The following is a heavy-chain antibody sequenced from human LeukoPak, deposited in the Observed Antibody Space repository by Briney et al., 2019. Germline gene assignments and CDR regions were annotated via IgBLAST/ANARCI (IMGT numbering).Heavy chain of an antibody. CDR3: ARGGDYYDSSGYLE. D-gene: IGHD3-22*01. CDR2: IYYSGST. Sequence: SETLSLTCTVSGGSISSSSYYWGWIRQPPGKGLEWIGSIYYSGSTYYNPSLKSRVTISVDTSKNQFSLKLSSVTAADTAVYYCARGGDYYDSSGYLEWGQGTLVTVSS. CDR1: GGSISSSSYY. V-gene: IGHV4-39*01. J-gene: IGHJ4*02.